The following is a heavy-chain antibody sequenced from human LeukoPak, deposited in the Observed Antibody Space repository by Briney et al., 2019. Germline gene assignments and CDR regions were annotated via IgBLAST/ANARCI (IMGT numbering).Heavy chain of an antibody. V-gene: IGHV4-34*01. CDR3: ARGRDVVVPAAIGPYYYYMDV. J-gene: IGHJ6*03. D-gene: IGHD2-2*01. Sequence: ASETLSLTCAVYGGSFSGYYWSWIRQSPGKGLEWIGEINHSGSTNYNPSLKSRVTISVDTSKNQFSLKLSSVTAADTAVYYCARGRDVVVPAAIGPYYYYMDVWGKGTTVTVSS. CDR2: INHSGST. CDR1: GGSFSGYY.